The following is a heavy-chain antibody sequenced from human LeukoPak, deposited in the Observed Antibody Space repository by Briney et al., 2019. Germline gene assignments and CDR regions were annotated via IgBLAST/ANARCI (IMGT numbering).Heavy chain of an antibody. CDR1: GYTFTSHD. Sequence: ASVKVSCKAPGYTFTSHDINWVRQATGQGLEWMGWMSPNSGDTGYAQKFQGRVTRTSDSSISTAYMELSSLRSEDTAIYYCVRTPPNWGFDYWGQGTLVTVSS. CDR2: MSPNSGDT. J-gene: IGHJ4*02. CDR3: VRTPPNWGFDY. D-gene: IGHD7-27*01. V-gene: IGHV1-8*01.